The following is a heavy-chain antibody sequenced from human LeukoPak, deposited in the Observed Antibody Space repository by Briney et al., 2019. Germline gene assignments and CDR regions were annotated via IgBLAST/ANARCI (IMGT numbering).Heavy chain of an antibody. CDR2: IKSKTDGGTT. V-gene: IGHV3-15*01. CDR1: GFTFSNAW. Sequence: GGSLRLSCAASGFTFSNAWMSWVRQAPGKGLEWVGRIKSKTDGGTTDYAAPVKGRFTISRDDSKNTLYLQMNSLKTEDTAVYYCTTGTYYYGSGSFDYWGQGTLVTVSS. D-gene: IGHD3-10*01. J-gene: IGHJ4*02. CDR3: TTGTYYYGSGSFDY.